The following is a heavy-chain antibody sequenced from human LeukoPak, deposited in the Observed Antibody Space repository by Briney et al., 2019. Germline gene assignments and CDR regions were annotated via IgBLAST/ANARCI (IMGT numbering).Heavy chain of an antibody. Sequence: ASVKVSCKASGYTFTGYYMHWVRQAPGQGLEWMGWINPNSGGTNYAQKFQGRVTMTRDTSISTAYMELSRLRSDDTAVYYCARSDFWTKGYYMDVWGKGTTVTVSS. CDR1: GYTFTGYY. CDR3: ARSDFWTKGYYMDV. CDR2: INPNSGGT. V-gene: IGHV1-2*02. D-gene: IGHD3-3*01. J-gene: IGHJ6*03.